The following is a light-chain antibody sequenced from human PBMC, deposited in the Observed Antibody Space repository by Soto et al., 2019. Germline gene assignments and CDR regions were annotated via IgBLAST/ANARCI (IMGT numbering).Light chain of an antibody. V-gene: IGKV3-15*01. J-gene: IGKJ4*01. Sequence: EIVMTQSPVTLSVSPGDRATLSCRASQSVNSNLAWYQQKPGQTPKLLIYVASTRATGIPARFSGSGSATDFTLTISSVQSEDFADYYCQQYNVWPLTFGGGTKVEFK. CDR2: VAS. CDR3: QQYNVWPLT. CDR1: QSVNSN.